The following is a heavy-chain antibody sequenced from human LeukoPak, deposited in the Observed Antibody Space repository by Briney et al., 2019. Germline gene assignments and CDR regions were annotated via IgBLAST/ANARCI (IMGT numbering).Heavy chain of an antibody. CDR1: GFTFSSFG. J-gene: IGHJ4*02. Sequence: QPGRSLRLSCAASGFTFSSFGVHWVRQPPGKGLEWVAGIWYDGSNKYYADSVKGRFTISRDNCKNTLFLQMNSLRAEDTAVYYCARGLTIAAAEVFDYWGQGTLVTVSS. D-gene: IGHD6-13*01. V-gene: IGHV3-33*01. CDR3: ARGLTIAAAEVFDY. CDR2: IWYDGSNK.